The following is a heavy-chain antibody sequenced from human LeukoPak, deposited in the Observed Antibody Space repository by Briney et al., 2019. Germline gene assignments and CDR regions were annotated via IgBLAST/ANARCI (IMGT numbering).Heavy chain of an antibody. CDR2: ISAYNGNT. J-gene: IGHJ6*02. D-gene: IGHD3-10*01. Sequence: ASVKVSCKASGYTFTSYGISWVRQAPGQGLERMGWISAYNGNTNYAQKLQGRVTMTTDTSTSTAYMELRSLRSDDTAVYYCARGITMVRGVIKGMDVWGQGTTVTVSS. CDR3: ARGITMVRGVIKGMDV. CDR1: GYTFTSYG. V-gene: IGHV1-18*01.